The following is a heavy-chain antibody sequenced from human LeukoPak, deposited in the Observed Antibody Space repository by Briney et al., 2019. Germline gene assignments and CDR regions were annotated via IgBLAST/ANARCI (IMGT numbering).Heavy chain of an antibody. J-gene: IGHJ4*02. D-gene: IGHD3-16*01. CDR1: GFIFNNYA. V-gene: IGHV3-30-3*01. CDR3: AREGDASANFDY. CDR2: ISYDGSNK. Sequence: PGRSLRLSCAGSGFIFNNYAMHWVRQPPGKGLEWVAVISYDGSNKYYADSVKGRFTISRDNSKNTLYLQMNSLRAEDTAVYYCAREGDASANFDYWGQGTLVTVSS.